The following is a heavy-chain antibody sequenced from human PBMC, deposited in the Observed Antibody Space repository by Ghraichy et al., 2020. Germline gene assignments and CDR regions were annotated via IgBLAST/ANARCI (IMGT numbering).Heavy chain of an antibody. Sequence: GSLSLTCTVSGGSINSYYWSWIRQSPGKGLEWIGYIYDRGSTNYNPALKSRVTMSVDTAKNQFSLKLSSVTAADTAVFYCARGSYGSGSYFPVYYFDSWGQGTLVTVSS. CDR3: ARGSYGSGSYFPVYYFDS. D-gene: IGHD3-10*01. J-gene: IGHJ4*02. CDR2: IYDRGST. V-gene: IGHV4-59*01. CDR1: GGSINSYY.